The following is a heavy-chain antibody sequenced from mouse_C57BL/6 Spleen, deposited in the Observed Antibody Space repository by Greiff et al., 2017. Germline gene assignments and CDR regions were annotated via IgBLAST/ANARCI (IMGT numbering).Heavy chain of an antibody. CDR2: ISSGSSTI. Sequence: EVKVEESGGGLVKPGGSLKLSCAASGFTFSDYGMHWVRQAPEKGLEWVAYISSGSSTIYYADTVKGRFTISRDNAKNTLFLQMTSLRAEDTAMYYWASDYDYGGVYYYAMDYWGQGTSVTVSS. CDR3: ASDYDYGGVYYYAMDY. V-gene: IGHV5-17*01. CDR1: GFTFSDYG. D-gene: IGHD2-4*01. J-gene: IGHJ4*01.